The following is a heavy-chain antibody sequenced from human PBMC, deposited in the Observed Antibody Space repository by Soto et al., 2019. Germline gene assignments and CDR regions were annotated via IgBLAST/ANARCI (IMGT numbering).Heavy chain of an antibody. Sequence: TLSLTCTVSGGSITGFYWTWIRRPTGKGLEWIGRIYASGSTNYNPSLKSRVTMSVDTSKNQFSLKLNSMTAADTAVYYCAREESSGAYDYWGQRTLVTVSS. V-gene: IGHV4-4*07. D-gene: IGHD6-19*01. J-gene: IGHJ4*02. CDR3: AREESSGAYDY. CDR2: IYASGST. CDR1: GGSITGFY.